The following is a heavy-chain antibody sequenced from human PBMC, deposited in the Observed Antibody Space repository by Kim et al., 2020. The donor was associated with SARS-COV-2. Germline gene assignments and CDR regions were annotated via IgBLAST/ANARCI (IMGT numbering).Heavy chain of an antibody. CDR1: GGSISSGDYY. CDR3: ARGDTAMVSDAFDI. CDR2: IYYSGST. V-gene: IGHV4-30-4*01. J-gene: IGHJ3*02. Sequence: SETLSLTCTVSGGSISSGDYYWSWIRQPPGKGLEWIGYIYYSGSTYYNPSLKSRVTISVDTSKNQFSLKLSSVTAADTAVYYCARGDTAMVSDAFDIWGQGTMVTVSS. D-gene: IGHD5-18*01.